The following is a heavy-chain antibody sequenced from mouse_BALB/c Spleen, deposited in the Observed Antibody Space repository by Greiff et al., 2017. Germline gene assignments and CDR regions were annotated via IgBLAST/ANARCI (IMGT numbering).Heavy chain of an antibody. Sequence: QVQLKQSGPGLVQPSQSLSITCTVSGFSLTSYGVHWVRQSPGKGLEWLGVIWSGGSTDYNAAFISRLSISKDNSKSQVFFKMNSLKADDTTIYYCARNWYGNYVVFANWGQGTLVTVS. J-gene: IGHJ3*01. CDR2: IWSGGST. D-gene: IGHD2-10*02. CDR3: ARNWYGNYVVFAN. CDR1: GFSLTSYG. V-gene: IGHV2-4-1*01.